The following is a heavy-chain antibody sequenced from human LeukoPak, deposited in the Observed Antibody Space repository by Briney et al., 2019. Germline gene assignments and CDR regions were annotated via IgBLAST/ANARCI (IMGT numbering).Heavy chain of an antibody. Sequence: GGSLRLSCVASGFTFNDYAMHWVRQAPGKGLEWVSGISLNSGTIVYGDSVKGRFTISRDNHKNSLYLQMKSLRAEDMALYYCAKDYYYDSSGYTYFDDWGQGTLVTVSS. CDR1: GFTFNDYA. V-gene: IGHV3-9*03. D-gene: IGHD3-22*01. CDR3: AKDYYYDSSGYTYFDD. J-gene: IGHJ4*02. CDR2: ISLNSGTI.